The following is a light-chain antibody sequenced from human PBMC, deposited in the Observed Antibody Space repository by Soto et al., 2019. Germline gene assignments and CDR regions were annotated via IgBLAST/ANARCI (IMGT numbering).Light chain of an antibody. Sequence: EIVLTQSPATLSLSPGERATLSCRASRSVSSFLAWYQQKPGQAPRLLMYDASNRATGVPARFSGSGSGTDFTLTISSLEPEDFAVYYCQQIFGTRYSFGQGTKLEI. V-gene: IGKV3-11*01. CDR1: RSVSSF. CDR3: QQIFGTRYS. CDR2: DAS. J-gene: IGKJ2*03.